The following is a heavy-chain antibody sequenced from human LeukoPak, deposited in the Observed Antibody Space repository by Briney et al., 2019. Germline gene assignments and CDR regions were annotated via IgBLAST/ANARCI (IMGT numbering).Heavy chain of an antibody. CDR3: ARGNYGDYLDNAFDI. V-gene: IGHV3-53*01. Sequence: GGSLRLSCAASGFTVSSSYMSWVRQAPGKGLEWVSVIYSGGSTYYADSVKGRFTISRDNSKNTLYLQMSSLRAEDTAVYYCARGNYGDYLDNAFDIWGQGTMVTVPS. CDR1: GFTVSSSY. D-gene: IGHD4-17*01. CDR2: IYSGGST. J-gene: IGHJ3*02.